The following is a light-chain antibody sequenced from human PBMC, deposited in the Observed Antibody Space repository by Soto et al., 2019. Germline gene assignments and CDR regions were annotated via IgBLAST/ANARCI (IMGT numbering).Light chain of an antibody. CDR2: AAS. Sequence: DLPMTQSPSSLSASVGDRVTITCRASQSISSSLNWYQQKPGKAPKLLIYAASSLESGVPSRFSGSGSGTHFTLTISSLQPEDFTTYYCQQSYSTPWTFGQGTKVEIK. CDR3: QQSYSTPWT. J-gene: IGKJ1*01. CDR1: QSISSS. V-gene: IGKV1-39*01.